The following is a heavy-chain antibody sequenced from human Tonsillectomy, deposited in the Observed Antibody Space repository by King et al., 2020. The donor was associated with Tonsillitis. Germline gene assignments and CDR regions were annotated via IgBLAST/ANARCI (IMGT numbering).Heavy chain of an antibody. Sequence: VQLQESGPGLVKPSETLSLTCTVSGVSISTYYWSWIRQPPGKGLEWIGYIYNSGNTNYNPSLKSRLTISEDTSKNQFSLKLNSVTAADTAVYYCARDYSPTTNTYPSRHEDWYFDLWGRGTLVTVSS. CDR3: ARDYSPTTNTYPSRHEDWYFDL. V-gene: IGHV4-59*01. CDR1: GVSISTYY. CDR2: IYNSGNT. D-gene: IGHD1-26*01. J-gene: IGHJ2*01.